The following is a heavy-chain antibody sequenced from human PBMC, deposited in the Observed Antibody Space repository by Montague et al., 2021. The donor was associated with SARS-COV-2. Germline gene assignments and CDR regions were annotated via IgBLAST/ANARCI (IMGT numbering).Heavy chain of an antibody. CDR1: GGSISSINW. D-gene: IGHD6-19*01. CDR3: ARTGYSSGWHSFDY. J-gene: IGHJ4*02. CDR2: IYHSGST. V-gene: IGHV4-4*02. Sequence: SETLSLTCVVPGGSISSINWWSWVRQPPGKGLEWIGEIYHSGSTNYNPSLKSRVIISVDKSKNQFSLKLSSVTAADTAVYYCARTGYSSGWHSFDYWGRGTLVTVSS.